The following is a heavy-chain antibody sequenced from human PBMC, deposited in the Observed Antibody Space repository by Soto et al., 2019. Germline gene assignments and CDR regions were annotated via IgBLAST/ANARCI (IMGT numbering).Heavy chain of an antibody. D-gene: IGHD2-15*01. CDR2: ISGSGGST. V-gene: IGHV3-23*01. CDR3: AKDLEPGYCSGGSCYIHYDY. Sequence: GGSLRLSCAASGFTFSSYAMSWVRQAPGKGLEWVSAISGSGGSTYYADSVKGRFTISRDNSKNTLYLQMNSLRAEDTAVYYCAKDLEPGYCSGGSCYIHYDYWGQGTLVTVSS. CDR1: GFTFSSYA. J-gene: IGHJ4*02.